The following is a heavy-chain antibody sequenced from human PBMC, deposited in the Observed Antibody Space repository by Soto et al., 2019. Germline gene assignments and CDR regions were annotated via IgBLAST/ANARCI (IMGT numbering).Heavy chain of an antibody. V-gene: IGHV1-69*01. J-gene: IGHJ6*02. CDR3: ARDVTSSTSCPGCMDV. Sequence: QVQLVQSGAEVKKPGSSLKFSCKASGGTFSSYAISWVRQSHGQGLEWMGGIIPIFGTAKYAQKFQGICKITAEESTSTAYMELSSLRSEDTAVYYCARDVTSSTSCPGCMDVWGQGTTVTVSS. CDR1: GGTFSSYA. D-gene: IGHD2-2*01. CDR2: IIPIFGTA.